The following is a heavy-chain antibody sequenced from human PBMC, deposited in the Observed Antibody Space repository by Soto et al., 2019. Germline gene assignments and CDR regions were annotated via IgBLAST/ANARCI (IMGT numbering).Heavy chain of an antibody. D-gene: IGHD1-1*01. CDR2: IKSKTDVATT. J-gene: IGHJ6*03. Sequence: WGSLRLSCSASGFSFSNAWMSWVRQAPGQGLEWAGRIKSKTDVATTDYASTVQGRFTISRDDSKNTLHLQMNSLKTEDTAVYYCTTFATGTSDYYDYTEVWG. V-gene: IGHV3-15*01. CDR3: TTFATGTSDYYDYTEV. CDR1: GFSFSNAW.